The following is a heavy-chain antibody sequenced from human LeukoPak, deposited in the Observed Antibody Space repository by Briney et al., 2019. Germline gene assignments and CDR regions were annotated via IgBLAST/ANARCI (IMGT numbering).Heavy chain of an antibody. D-gene: IGHD6-13*01. J-gene: IGHJ4*02. CDR3: ASEIAAAGAFDY. CDR1: GFTFSSYA. Sequence: GRSLRLSCAASGFTFSSYAMHWVRQAPGKGLEWVAVISYDGSNKYYADSVKGRFTISRDNSKNTLYLQMNSLRAEDTAVYYCASEIAAAGAFDYWGQGTLVTVSS. CDR2: ISYDGSNK. V-gene: IGHV3-30*04.